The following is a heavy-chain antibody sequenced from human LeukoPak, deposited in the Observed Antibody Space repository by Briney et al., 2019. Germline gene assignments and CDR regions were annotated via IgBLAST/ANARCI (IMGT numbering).Heavy chain of an antibody. CDR2: MYTSGST. V-gene: IGHV4-39*01. J-gene: IGHJ4*02. Sequence: PSETLSLTCTVSGDSISSSSYYWGWIRQPPGKGLEWIGSMYTSGSTYYNPSLKSRVTISVDTSKNQFSLKLSSVTAADTAVYYCGRLGSYGGSIYWGQGTLVTVSS. D-gene: IGHD3-10*01. CDR1: GDSISSSSYY. CDR3: GRLGSYGGSIY.